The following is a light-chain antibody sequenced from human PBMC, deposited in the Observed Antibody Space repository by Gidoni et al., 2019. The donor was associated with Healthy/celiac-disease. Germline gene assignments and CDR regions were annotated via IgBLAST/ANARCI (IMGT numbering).Light chain of an antibody. Sequence: EIVFTQSPATLSLSPGERATLSCRASQSVSSSLAWYQQKPGQAPRLLIYDASNRATGIPARFSGSGSGTDFTLTISSLEPEDFAVYYCQQRSNWPPLWTFGQGTKVEIK. CDR2: DAS. J-gene: IGKJ1*01. V-gene: IGKV3-11*01. CDR3: QQRSNWPPLWT. CDR1: QSVSSS.